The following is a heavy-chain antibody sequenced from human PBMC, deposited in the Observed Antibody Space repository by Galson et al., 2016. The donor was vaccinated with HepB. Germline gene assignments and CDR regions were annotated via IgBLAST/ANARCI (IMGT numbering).Heavy chain of an antibody. CDR3: ARPRGTHYYYYGMDV. Sequence: SLRLSCAASGFSLSNYGMHWVRQAPGKDLEWVAVVSDDGTNKYYADSVKGRFTISKDNSKNTLYLQINSLRGEDTAVYYCARPRGTHYYYYGMDVWGQGTTVSVSS. CDR1: GFSLSNYG. CDR2: VSDDGTNK. V-gene: IGHV3-30*03. D-gene: IGHD3-16*01. J-gene: IGHJ6*02.